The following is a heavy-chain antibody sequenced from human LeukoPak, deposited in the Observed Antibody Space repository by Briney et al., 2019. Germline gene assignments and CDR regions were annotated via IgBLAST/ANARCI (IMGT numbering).Heavy chain of an antibody. V-gene: IGHV3-15*01. Sequence: GVSLRLYCAASAFTFSKAWMRWIRQAQGKGREWVGRIKSKTDGATKDHAAHVNGRLAISRNDSKNTLYFKMNSLNTEDTAVSYCTRGYCSGSSCYGFAFDIWGQGTMVTVSS. D-gene: IGHD2-15*01. CDR3: TRGYCSGSSCYGFAFDI. CDR1: AFTFSKAW. J-gene: IGHJ3*02. CDR2: IKSKTDGATK.